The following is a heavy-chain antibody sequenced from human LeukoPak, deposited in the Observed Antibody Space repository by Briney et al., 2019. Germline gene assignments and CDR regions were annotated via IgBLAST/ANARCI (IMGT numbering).Heavy chain of an antibody. CDR3: ARGVEPLAANTLAY. J-gene: IGHJ4*02. V-gene: IGHV3-53*01. D-gene: IGHD1-14*01. CDR2: LYSDGNT. Sequence: GGSLRLSCAASGFTVITNDMTRVRQAPGKGPEWVSVLYSDGNTKYADSVQGRFTISRDNSKNTLYLEMNSLSPDDTAVYYCARGVEPLAANTLAYWGQGTLVTVSS. CDR1: GFTVITND.